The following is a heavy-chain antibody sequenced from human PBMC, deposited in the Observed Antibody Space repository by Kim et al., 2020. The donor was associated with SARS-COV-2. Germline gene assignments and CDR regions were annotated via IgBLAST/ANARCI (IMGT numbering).Heavy chain of an antibody. V-gene: IGHV3-30-3*01. J-gene: IGHJ2*01. CDR2: ISYAGSNK. CDR1: GFTFSSYA. Sequence: GGSLRLSCAASGFTFSSYAMHWVRQAPGKGLEWVAVISYAGSNKYYADSVKGRFTISRDNSKNTLYLQMNSLRAEDTAVYYCARGDYYYGSGSYEDWYFDLCGRGTLVTVSS. CDR3: ARGDYYYGSGSYEDWYFDL. D-gene: IGHD3-10*01.